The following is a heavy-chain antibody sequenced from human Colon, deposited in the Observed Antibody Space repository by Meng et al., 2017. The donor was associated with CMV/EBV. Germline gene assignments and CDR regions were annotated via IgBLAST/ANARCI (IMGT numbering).Heavy chain of an antibody. V-gene: IGHV4-61*01. CDR1: GVSVSNGYYY. J-gene: IGHJ5*02. CDR3: ARVRGGLGPGATTNWFDP. Sequence: SETLSLTCTVSGVSVSNGYYYWSWIRQPPGTGLEWIGYISNSGTTNYNPSLKSRVTISVDTSKNLFSLSLISVTAADTALYYCARVRGGLGPGATTNWFDPWGQGTQVTVSS. CDR2: ISNSGTT. D-gene: IGHD3-16*01.